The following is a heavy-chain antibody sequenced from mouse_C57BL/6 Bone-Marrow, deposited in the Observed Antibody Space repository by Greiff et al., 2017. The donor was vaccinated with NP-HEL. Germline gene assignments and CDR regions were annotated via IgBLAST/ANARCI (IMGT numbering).Heavy chain of an antibody. CDR1: GYTFTDYY. J-gene: IGHJ2*01. D-gene: IGHD4-1*01. V-gene: IGHV1-26*01. CDR3: ARERPGFDY. CDR2: INPNNGGT. Sequence: VQLQQSGPELVKPGASVKISCKASGYTFTDYYMNWVKQSHGKSLEWIGDINPNNGGTSYNQKFKGKATLTVDKSSSTAYMELRSLTSEDSAVYYCARERPGFDYWGQGTTLTVSS.